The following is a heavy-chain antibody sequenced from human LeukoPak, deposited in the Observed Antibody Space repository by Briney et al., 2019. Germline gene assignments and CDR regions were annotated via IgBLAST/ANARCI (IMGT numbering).Heavy chain of an antibody. Sequence: GGSLRLSCAASGFTFSSYWMHWVRQAPWKGPVWVSRINNDGSGTTYADSVKGRFTISRDDAKNTLYLQMNSLRAEDTAVYYCARDSRKYQLLSHFDYWGQGTLVTVSS. D-gene: IGHD2-2*01. CDR3: ARDSRKYQLLSHFDY. CDR1: GFTFSSYW. V-gene: IGHV3-74*01. J-gene: IGHJ4*02. CDR2: INNDGSGT.